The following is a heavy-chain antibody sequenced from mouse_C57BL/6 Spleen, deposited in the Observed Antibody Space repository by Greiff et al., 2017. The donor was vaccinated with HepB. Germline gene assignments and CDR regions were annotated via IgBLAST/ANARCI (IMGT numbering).Heavy chain of an antibody. V-gene: IGHV1-80*01. D-gene: IGHD3-2*02. CDR1: GYAFSSYW. CDR3: ARWSSSGYDYYAMDY. CDR2: IYPGDGDT. J-gene: IGHJ4*01. Sequence: VKLMESGAELVKPGASVKISCKASGYAFSSYWMNWVKQRPGKGLEWIGQIYPGDGDTNYNGKFKGKATLTADKSSSTAYMQLSSLTSEDSAVYFCARWSSSGYDYYAMDYWGQGTSVTVSS.